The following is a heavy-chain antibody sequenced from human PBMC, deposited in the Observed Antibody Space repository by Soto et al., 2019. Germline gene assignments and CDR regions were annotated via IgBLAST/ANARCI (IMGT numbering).Heavy chain of an antibody. CDR1: GFNFKTYD. D-gene: IGHD5-12*01. CDR2: IRYDGSNK. Sequence: QVQLVESGGGVVQPGRALSVSCAGTGFNFKTYDIHWVRQAPGKGLEWVALIRYDGSNKYYGDSVKRRFTVSRDNSQNTVTLQMNSLRVEDTALYYSARERGFGAPADSGGQGTQVTVSS. V-gene: IGHV3-33*01. J-gene: IGHJ4*02. CDR3: ARERGFGAPADS.